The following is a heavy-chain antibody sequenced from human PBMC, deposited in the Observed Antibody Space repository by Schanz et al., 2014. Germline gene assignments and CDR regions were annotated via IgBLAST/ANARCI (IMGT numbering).Heavy chain of an antibody. CDR2: INAGTGNT. D-gene: IGHD6-13*01. CDR1: GYSFTPFP. V-gene: IGHV1-3*01. J-gene: IGHJ4*02. Sequence: QVQLVQSGAEVKGPGASVKVSCKASGYSFTPFPIHWVRQAPGQRLEWMGWINAGTGNTEYSQKFQGRVTITRDTLASTAYMEVSSLRSEDTAVYYCARSGSSNWYFFDYWGQGTLVTDSS. CDR3: ARSGSSNWYFFDY.